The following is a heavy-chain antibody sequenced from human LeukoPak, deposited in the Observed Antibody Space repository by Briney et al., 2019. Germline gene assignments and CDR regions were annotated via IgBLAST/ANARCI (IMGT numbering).Heavy chain of an antibody. J-gene: IGHJ4*02. D-gene: IGHD5-18*01. CDR2: ISTSSSYI. CDR3: VSYTGYTTPAGY. CDR1: GFTFNKYT. Sequence: GGSLRLSCAASGFTFNKYTMNWVRQAPGKGLEWVSSISTSSSYIYYADSVKGRFTISRDNAKNSLYLQMNSLRAEDTAVYYCVSYTGYTTPAGYWGQGTLVTVSS. V-gene: IGHV3-21*01.